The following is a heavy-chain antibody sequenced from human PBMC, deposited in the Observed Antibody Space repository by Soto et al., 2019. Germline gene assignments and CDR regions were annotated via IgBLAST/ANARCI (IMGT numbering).Heavy chain of an antibody. CDR1: GGTFSSYA. J-gene: IGHJ3*02. CDR2: IIPIFGTA. D-gene: IGHD2-2*01. CDR3: ARASIVVVPAANPSHAFDI. Sequence: SVKVSCKASGGTFSSYAISWVRQAPGQGLEWMGGIIPIFGTANYAQKFQGRVTITADESTSTAYMELSSLRSEDTAVYYCARASIVVVPAANPSHAFDIWGQGTIVTVSS. V-gene: IGHV1-69*13.